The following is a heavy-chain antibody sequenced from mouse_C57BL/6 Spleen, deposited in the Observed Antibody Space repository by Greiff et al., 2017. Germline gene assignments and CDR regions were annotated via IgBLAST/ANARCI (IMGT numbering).Heavy chain of an antibody. D-gene: IGHD1-1*01. CDR2: IHPSDSDT. V-gene: IGHV1-74*01. CDR1: GYTFPSYW. Sequence: QVQLQPSGAELVKPGASVQVSCKASGYTFPSYWMHWVKQRPGQGLEWIGRIHPSDSDTNYNQKFKGKATLTVDNSASTAYMQLSSLTSEDSSVYYCARGGDYYPDYFDYWGQGTTLTVSS. J-gene: IGHJ2*01. CDR3: ARGGDYYPDYFDY.